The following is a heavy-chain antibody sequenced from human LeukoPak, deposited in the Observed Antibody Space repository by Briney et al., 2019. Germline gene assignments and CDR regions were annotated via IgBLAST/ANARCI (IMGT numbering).Heavy chain of an antibody. Sequence: PGGSLRLSCEASGFTFNTYSMNWVRQAPGKGLEWVSCISSSSSYMYYAESVRGRFTISRDNARGSLYLQMNSLRAEDTAVYYCAELGITMIGGVWGKGTTVTISS. J-gene: IGHJ6*04. CDR1: GFTFNTYS. CDR2: ISSSSSYM. V-gene: IGHV3-21*01. CDR3: AELGITMIGGV. D-gene: IGHD3-10*02.